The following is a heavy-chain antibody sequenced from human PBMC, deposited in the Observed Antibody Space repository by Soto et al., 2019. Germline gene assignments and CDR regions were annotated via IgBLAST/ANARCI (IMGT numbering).Heavy chain of an antibody. CDR1: GGSISSYY. CDR3: ARHHDS. V-gene: IGHV4-59*08. Sequence: QVQLQESGPGLVKPSETLSLTCTVSGGSISSYYWSWIRQPPGKVLEWIGYIYYSGSPNYNPSLKTRLTTSVDTSKNRFPLKLSSVTAADTAVYYCARHHDSWGQGTLVTVSS. J-gene: IGHJ4*02. CDR2: IYYSGSP.